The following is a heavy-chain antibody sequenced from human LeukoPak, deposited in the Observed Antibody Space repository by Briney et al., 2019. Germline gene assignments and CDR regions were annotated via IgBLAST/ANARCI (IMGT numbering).Heavy chain of an antibody. D-gene: IGHD3-10*01. J-gene: IGHJ4*02. CDR3: ARGGSGSYYDY. Sequence: GGSLRLSCAASGFTFSSYTMNWVRQAPGKGLEWVSYISSSSSTLYYADSVKGRFTISRDNAKNSLYLQMSSLRAEDTAVYYCARGGSGSYYDYWGQGTLVTVSS. CDR1: GFTFSSYT. V-gene: IGHV3-48*01. CDR2: ISSSSSTL.